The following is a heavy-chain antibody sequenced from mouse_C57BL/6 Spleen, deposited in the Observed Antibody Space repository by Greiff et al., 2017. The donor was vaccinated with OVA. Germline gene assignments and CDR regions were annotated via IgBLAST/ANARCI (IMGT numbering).Heavy chain of an antibody. Sequence: EVKLVESGPGLVKPSQSLSLTCSVTGYSITSGYYWNWIRQFPGNKLEWMGYISYDGSNNYNPSLKNRISITRDTSKNQFFLKLNSVTTEDTATYYCARPDTTVVADWYFDVWGTGTTVTVSS. CDR3: ARPDTTVVADWYFDV. CDR1: GYSITSGYY. CDR2: ISYDGSN. V-gene: IGHV3-6*01. J-gene: IGHJ1*03. D-gene: IGHD1-1*01.